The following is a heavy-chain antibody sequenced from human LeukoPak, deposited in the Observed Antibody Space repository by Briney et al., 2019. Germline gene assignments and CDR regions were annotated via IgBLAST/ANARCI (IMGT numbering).Heavy chain of an antibody. CDR2: IIPIFGTA. CDR1: GGTFSSYA. D-gene: IGHD3-3*01. V-gene: IGHV1-69*06. CDR3: AGPFGVVSPEDYYGMDV. J-gene: IGHJ6*02. Sequence: SVKISCKASGGTFSSYAISWVRQAPGQGLEWMGGIIPIFGTANYAQKFQGRVTITADKSTSTAYMELSSLRSEDTAVYYCAGPFGVVSPEDYYGMDVWGQGTTVTVSS.